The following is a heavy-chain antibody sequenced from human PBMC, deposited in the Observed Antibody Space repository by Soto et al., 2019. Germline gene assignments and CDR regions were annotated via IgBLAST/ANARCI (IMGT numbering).Heavy chain of an antibody. CDR3: ARDDVRCDGGRCYRIPLDV. CDR1: GFTFSDYY. Sequence: GGSLRLSCAASGFTFSDYYMSWIRQAPGKGLEWVSYISSSSSYTNYADSVKGRFTISRDNAKNSLYLQMNSLRAEDTAVYYCARDDVRCDGGRCYRIPLDVRGKRSTVTVSA. J-gene: IGHJ6*04. V-gene: IGHV3-11*06. CDR2: ISSSSSYT. D-gene: IGHD2-15*01.